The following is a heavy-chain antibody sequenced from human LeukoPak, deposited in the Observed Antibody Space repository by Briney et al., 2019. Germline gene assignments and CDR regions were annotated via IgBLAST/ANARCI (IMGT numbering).Heavy chain of an antibody. V-gene: IGHV3-30*04. Sequence: PGGSLRLSCAASGFTFSSYEMNWVRQAPGKGLEWVAVISYDGSNKYYADSVKGRFTISRDNSKNTLYLQMNSLRAEDTAVYYCARDSSWGSYRYRNDAFDIWGQGTMVTVSS. CDR2: ISYDGSNK. CDR3: ARDSSWGSYRYRNDAFDI. CDR1: GFTFSSYE. D-gene: IGHD3-16*02. J-gene: IGHJ3*02.